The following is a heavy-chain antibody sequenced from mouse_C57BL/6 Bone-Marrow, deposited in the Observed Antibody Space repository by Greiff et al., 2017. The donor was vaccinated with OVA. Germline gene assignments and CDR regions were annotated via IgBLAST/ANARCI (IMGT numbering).Heavy chain of an antibody. J-gene: IGHJ2*01. CDR2: FHPYNDDP. Sequence: QVQLQQSGAELVKPGASVKMSCKASGYTFTTYPIAWMKQNHGKSLEWIGNFHPYNDDPTYNEKLTGKATLTVAKSSSTVYLRLSRLTSEDSAFYNCARVGYDYDRGPYDYWGQGTTLTVSS. CDR3: ARVGYDYDRGPYDY. D-gene: IGHD2-4*01. V-gene: IGHV1-47*01. CDR1: GYTFTTYP.